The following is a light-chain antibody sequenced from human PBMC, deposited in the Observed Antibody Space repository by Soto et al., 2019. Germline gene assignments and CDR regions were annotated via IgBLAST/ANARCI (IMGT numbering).Light chain of an antibody. Sequence: EIVLTQSPGTLSLSPGERATLSCRASQSVGSTYLAWYHHKPGQAPRLLIYGASSRATGIPARFSGSGSGTEFTLSISSLQSEDSAVYYCQQYGSSGTFGQGTKVDIK. CDR1: QSVGSTY. J-gene: IGKJ1*01. CDR3: QQYGSSGT. V-gene: IGKV3-20*01. CDR2: GAS.